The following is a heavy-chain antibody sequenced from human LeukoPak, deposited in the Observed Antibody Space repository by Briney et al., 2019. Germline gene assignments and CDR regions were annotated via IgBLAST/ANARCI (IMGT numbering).Heavy chain of an antibody. CDR2: ISSKGETT. Sequence: GGSLRLSCAASGFTFSSYPMHWVRQAPGKGLEFVSAISSKGETTYYAESVKGRFTISRDNSKNTLYLQMGSLRAEDMGVYYCARDVLYSSAWFANLDYWGQGTLVTVPS. CDR3: ARDVLYSSAWFANLDY. V-gene: IGHV3-64*02. J-gene: IGHJ4*02. D-gene: IGHD6-19*01. CDR1: GFTFSSYP.